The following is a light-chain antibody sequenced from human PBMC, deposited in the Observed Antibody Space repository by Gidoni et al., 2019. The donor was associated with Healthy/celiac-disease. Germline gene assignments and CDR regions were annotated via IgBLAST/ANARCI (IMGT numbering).Light chain of an antibody. Sequence: DIVMTQSPLSLPVTPGEPASIPCRSTQGLLHSNGYNYLDWYLQKPGQSPQLLIYLGSNRASGVPDRFSGSGSGTDFTLKISRVEAEDVGVYYCMQALQTITFGQGTRLEIK. CDR1: QGLLHSNGYNY. J-gene: IGKJ5*01. V-gene: IGKV2-28*01. CDR3: MQALQTIT. CDR2: LGS.